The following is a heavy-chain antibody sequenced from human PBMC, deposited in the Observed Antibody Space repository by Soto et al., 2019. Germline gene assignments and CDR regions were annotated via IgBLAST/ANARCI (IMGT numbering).Heavy chain of an antibody. CDR2: IWYDGINK. Sequence: QVQLVESGGGVVQPGRSLRLSCAASGFSFSSFGMHWVRQAPGKGLEWVAMIWYDGINKYYVDSVKGRFTISRDKYESTLYLQMDSLRAEDTAVYYCAREGRAFFDYWGQGTLVTVSS. J-gene: IGHJ4*02. V-gene: IGHV3-33*01. D-gene: IGHD3-3*02. CDR1: GFSFSSFG. CDR3: AREGRAFFDY.